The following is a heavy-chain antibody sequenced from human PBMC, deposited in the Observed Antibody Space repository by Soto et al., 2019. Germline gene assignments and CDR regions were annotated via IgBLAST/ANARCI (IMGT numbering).Heavy chain of an antibody. CDR3: ARYAGGCSGDACCDWFDP. D-gene: IGHD2-15*01. CDR2: INTNTGNP. Sequence: QVQLVQSGSELKKPGASVKVSCRASGYTFTNYAMNWVRQAPGQGLAWMGWINTNTGNPTYAQGFTGRFVLSLETSASSEDLEIYNLKPEDRAVYYCARYAGGCSGDACCDWFDPWGQGTLVTVSS. V-gene: IGHV7-4-1*01. J-gene: IGHJ5*02. CDR1: GYTFTNYA.